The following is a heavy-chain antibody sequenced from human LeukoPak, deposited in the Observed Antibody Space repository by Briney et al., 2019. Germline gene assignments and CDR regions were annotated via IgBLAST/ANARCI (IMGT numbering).Heavy chain of an antibody. Sequence: GGSLRLSCAASGFTFSSYWMHWARHAPGKGLEWVSAIRGSGGSTYYAHSVKGRFTISRDNSKNTLYLQMNSLRAEDTAVYYCAKEGPYYYDSSGYYYFDYWGQGTLVTVSS. V-gene: IGHV3-23*01. J-gene: IGHJ4*02. CDR1: GFTFSSYW. CDR2: IRGSGGST. D-gene: IGHD3-22*01. CDR3: AKEGPYYYDSSGYYYFDY.